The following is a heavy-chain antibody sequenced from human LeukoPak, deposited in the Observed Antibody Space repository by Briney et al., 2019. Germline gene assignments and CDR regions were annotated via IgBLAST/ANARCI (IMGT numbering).Heavy chain of an antibody. CDR1: GGSISSSSYY. CDR2: IYYSGST. V-gene: IGHV4-39*07. D-gene: IGHD3-22*01. J-gene: IGHJ4*02. Sequence: ASETLSLTCTVSGGSISSSSYYWGWNRQPPGKGLEWIGSIYYSGSTNYSPSLWRRVTISVDTSKNQFSLRLHSVTAADTAVYYCARDRSYYSDTGTDYWGQGALVTVSS. CDR3: ARDRSYYSDTGTDY.